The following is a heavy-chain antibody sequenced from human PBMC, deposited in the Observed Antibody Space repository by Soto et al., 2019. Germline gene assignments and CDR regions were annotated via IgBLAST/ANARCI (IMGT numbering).Heavy chain of an antibody. CDR1: GDSVSSNSAA. CDR2: TYYRSKWYN. D-gene: IGHD2-15*01. CDR3: ARGVYRLLPSDYWFDP. J-gene: IGHJ5*02. Sequence: PSQTLSLTCAISGDSVSSNSAAWNWIRQSPSRGLEWLGRTYYRSKWYNDYAVSVKSRVTINPDTSKNQFSLQLNSVTPEDTAVYYCARGVYRLLPSDYWFDPWGQGTLVTVSS. V-gene: IGHV6-1*01.